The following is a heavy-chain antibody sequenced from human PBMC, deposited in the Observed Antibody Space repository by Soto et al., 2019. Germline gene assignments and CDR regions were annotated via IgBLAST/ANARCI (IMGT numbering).Heavy chain of an antibody. CDR1: GFTFISYI. V-gene: IGHV3-21*01. Sequence: SLILCFSSGGFTFISYISNLVRQAPGKGLEWVSSISSSSSYIYYADSVKCRLTISRDNAKNSLYLQMNSLRAEDTAVYYCARHATKHALDIWGQGTMVTVSS. J-gene: IGHJ3*02. CDR3: ARHATKHALDI. CDR2: ISSSSSYI.